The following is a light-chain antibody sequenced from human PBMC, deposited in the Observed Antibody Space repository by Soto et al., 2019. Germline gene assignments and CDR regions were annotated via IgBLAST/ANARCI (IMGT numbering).Light chain of an antibody. CDR3: QESFFTLGT. CDR1: QYIGDL. J-gene: IGKJ1*01. Sequence: IQMTLSPSSLSASVGNRVTIICRASQYIGDLLNWYQQTQGKAPKLLIFGASNLHIGVPSRFSGSGYGTEFNLTINNLQSEDFATYYCQESFFTLGTFGRGTKVDIK. CDR2: GAS. V-gene: IGKV1-39*01.